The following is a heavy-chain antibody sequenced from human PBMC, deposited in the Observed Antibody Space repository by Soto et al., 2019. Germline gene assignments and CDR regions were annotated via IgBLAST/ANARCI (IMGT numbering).Heavy chain of an antibody. D-gene: IGHD2-21*02. CDR2: ISGGGGST. V-gene: IGHV3-23*01. CDR1: GFTFNNYA. CDR3: AKGDWLDY. Sequence: EVQLLESGGGLVQPGGSLRLSCAASGFTFNNYAMSWVRQAPGKGLEWVSRISGGGGSTDYADSVKGRFTISRDDSKNTLYLQMNSLRAEDTAVYYCAKGDWLDYWSQGTLVTVSS. J-gene: IGHJ4*02.